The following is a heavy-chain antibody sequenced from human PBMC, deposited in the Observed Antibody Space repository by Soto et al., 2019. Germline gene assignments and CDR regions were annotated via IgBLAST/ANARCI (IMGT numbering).Heavy chain of an antibody. Sequence: SVKVSCKASGGTFSSYTISWVRQAPGQGLEWMGRIIPILGIANYAQKFQGRVTITADKSTSTAYMELSSLRSEDTAVYYCARDTGDSSHDYWGQGTLVTVSS. V-gene: IGHV1-69*04. CDR3: ARDTGDSSHDY. CDR1: GGTFSSYT. J-gene: IGHJ4*02. D-gene: IGHD6-13*01. CDR2: IIPILGIA.